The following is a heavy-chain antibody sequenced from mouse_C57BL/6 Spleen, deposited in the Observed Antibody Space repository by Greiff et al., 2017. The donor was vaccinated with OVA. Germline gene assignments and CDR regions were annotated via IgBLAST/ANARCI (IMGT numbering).Heavy chain of an antibody. D-gene: IGHD2-4*01. CDR3: ARDPSDYDGAWFAY. J-gene: IGHJ3*01. Sequence: EVQLVKSGGGLVKPGGSLKLSCAASGFTFSSYAMSWVRQTPEKRLEWVATISDGGSYTYYPDNVKGRFTISRDNAKNNLYLQMSHLKSEDTAMYYCARDPSDYDGAWFAYWGQGTLVTVSA. CDR2: ISDGGSYT. CDR1: GFTFSSYA. V-gene: IGHV5-4*01.